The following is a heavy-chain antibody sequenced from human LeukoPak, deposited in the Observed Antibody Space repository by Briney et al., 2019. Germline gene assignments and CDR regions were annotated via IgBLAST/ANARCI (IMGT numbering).Heavy chain of an antibody. V-gene: IGHV4-34*01. Sequence: SQTLSLTCAVYGGSVSGYYWSWIRQPPGKWREWIGEINHSGSTNYNPSLKSRVSISVDTSKNQFSLKLSSVTAEDTAVYYCARRGGYSGYDLVAIDYWGQGTLVTVSS. J-gene: IGHJ4*02. CDR2: INHSGST. CDR3: ARRGGYSGYDLVAIDY. D-gene: IGHD5-12*01. CDR1: GGSVSGYY.